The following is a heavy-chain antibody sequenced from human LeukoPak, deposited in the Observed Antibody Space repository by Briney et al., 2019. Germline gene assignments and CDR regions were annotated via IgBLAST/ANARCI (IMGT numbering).Heavy chain of an antibody. CDR1: GFTFSSYG. D-gene: IGHD3-22*01. CDR3: ARRGYYDSSGYDY. Sequence: PGGSLRLSCAASGFTFSSYGMYWVRQAPGKGLEWVAFTRYDGSNKYYADSVKGRFTISRDNAKNSLYLQMHSLRAEDTAVYYCARRGYYDSSGYDYWGQGTLVTVSS. V-gene: IGHV3-30*02. CDR2: TRYDGSNK. J-gene: IGHJ4*02.